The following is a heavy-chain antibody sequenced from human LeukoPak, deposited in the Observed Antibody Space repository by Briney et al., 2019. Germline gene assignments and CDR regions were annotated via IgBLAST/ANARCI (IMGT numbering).Heavy chain of an antibody. CDR2: ISAYNGNT. J-gene: IGHJ4*02. CDR1: GYTFTSYG. D-gene: IGHD2-15*01. V-gene: IGHV1-18*04. CDR3: ARARLYCSGGSCFPFDY. Sequence: GASVKVSCKASGYTFTSYGISWVRQAPGQGLEWMGCISAYNGNTNYAQKLQGRVTMTTDTSTSTAYMELRSLRSDDTAVYYCARARLYCSGGSCFPFDYWGQGTLVTVSS.